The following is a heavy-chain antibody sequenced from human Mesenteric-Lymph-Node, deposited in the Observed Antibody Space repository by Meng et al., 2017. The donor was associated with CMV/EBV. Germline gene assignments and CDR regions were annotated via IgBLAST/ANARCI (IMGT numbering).Heavy chain of an antibody. CDR1: GFTFSSYD. D-gene: IGHD1-26*01. Sequence: GESLKISCAASGFTFSSYDMHWVRQATGKGLEWVSAIGTAGDTYYPGSVKGRFTISRDNAKNSLYLQMNSLRAEDTAVYYCARDQGSGSSNGDGFDYWGQGTLVTSPQ. CDR3: ARDQGSGSSNGDGFDY. CDR2: IGTAGDT. J-gene: IGHJ4*02. V-gene: IGHV3-13*01.